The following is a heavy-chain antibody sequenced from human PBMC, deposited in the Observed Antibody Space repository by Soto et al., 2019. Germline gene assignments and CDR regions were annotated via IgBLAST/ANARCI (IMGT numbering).Heavy chain of an antibody. CDR3: AKRYCSGGSCYGYMDV. Sequence: GGSLRLSCAASGFTFSSYAMSWVRQAPGKGLEWVSAISGSGGSTYYADSVKGRFTISRDNSKNTLYLQMNSLRAEDTAVYYCAKRYCSGGSCYGYMDVWGKGTTVTVSS. CDR2: ISGSGGST. D-gene: IGHD2-15*01. J-gene: IGHJ6*04. V-gene: IGHV3-23*01. CDR1: GFTFSSYA.